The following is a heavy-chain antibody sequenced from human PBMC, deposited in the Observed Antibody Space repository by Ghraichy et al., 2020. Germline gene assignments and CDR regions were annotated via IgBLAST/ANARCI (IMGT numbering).Heavy chain of an antibody. CDR3: AKSGWASAVAEGGYFDY. CDR2: ISGSGGST. J-gene: IGHJ4*02. CDR1: GFTFSSYA. D-gene: IGHD6-19*01. V-gene: IGHV3-23*01. Sequence: ESLNISCAASGFTFSSYAMSWVRQAPGKGLEWVSAISGSGGSTYYADSVKGRFTISRDNSKNTLYLQMTSLRAEDTAVYYCAKSGWASAVAEGGYFDYWGQGTLVTVSS.